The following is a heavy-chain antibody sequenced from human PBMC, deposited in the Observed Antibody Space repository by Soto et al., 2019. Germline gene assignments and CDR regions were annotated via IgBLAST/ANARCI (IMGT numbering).Heavy chain of an antibody. J-gene: IGHJ4*02. Sequence: EMQLLESGGGLVQAGGSLRLSCAASGFTVSSYALNWVRQAPGKGLEWVSGISASTYYADSVKGRFTISRDTSKNTLYRQMNSRRAEDTAIYFCAIRMYSTSWYYLDYWGQGTLVTVSS. CDR3: AIRMYSTSWYYLDY. CDR1: GFTVSSYA. D-gene: IGHD6-13*01. V-gene: IGHV3-23*01. CDR2: ISAST.